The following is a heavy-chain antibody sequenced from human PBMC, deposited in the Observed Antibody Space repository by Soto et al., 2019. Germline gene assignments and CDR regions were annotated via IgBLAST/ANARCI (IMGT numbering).Heavy chain of an antibody. J-gene: IGHJ5*02. CDR2: IIPIFGTA. D-gene: IGHD1-7*01. Sequence: GASVKVSCKASGGTFSSYAISWVRQAPGQGLEWMGGIIPIFGTANYAQKFQGRVTITADESTSTAYMELSSLRSEDTAVYYCAREAGTTSYNWFDPWGQGTLVTVSS. V-gene: IGHV1-69*13. CDR3: AREAGTTSYNWFDP. CDR1: GGTFSSYA.